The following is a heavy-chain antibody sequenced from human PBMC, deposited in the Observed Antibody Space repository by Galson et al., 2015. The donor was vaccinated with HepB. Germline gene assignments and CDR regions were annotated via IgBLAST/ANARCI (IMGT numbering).Heavy chain of an antibody. D-gene: IGHD1-14*01. CDR2: IDPRSGDT. V-gene: IGHV1-2*06. CDR1: GYTFTSFY. Sequence: SVKVSCKASGYTFTSFYIHWVRQAPGQSLEYMGRIDPRSGDTTYEQKFQGRVTMTRDSSINTADMELSRLTSDDTAVYYCALNLATERGAFDVWGQGTMVIISS. J-gene: IGHJ3*01. CDR3: ALNLATERGAFDV.